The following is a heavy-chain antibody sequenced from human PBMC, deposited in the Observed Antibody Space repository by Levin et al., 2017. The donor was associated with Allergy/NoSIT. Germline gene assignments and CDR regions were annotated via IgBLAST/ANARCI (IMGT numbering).Heavy chain of an antibody. D-gene: IGHD5-18*01. Sequence: SCAASGLTFTTYRVHWVRQAPGKGLDWVSSITSNGRHIYSADSVKGRFTISRDNAKNSVYLQMDSLSADDTAVYYCARDPSDTVMINNYFYGLDVWGQGTTVIVSS. CDR3: ARDPSDTVMINNYFYGLDV. CDR1: GLTFTTYR. V-gene: IGHV3-21*01. J-gene: IGHJ6*02. CDR2: ITSNGRHI.